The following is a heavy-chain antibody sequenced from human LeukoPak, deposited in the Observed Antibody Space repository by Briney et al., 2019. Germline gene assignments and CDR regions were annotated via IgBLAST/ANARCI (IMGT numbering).Heavy chain of an antibody. Sequence: PGGSLRLSCTASGFTFSSYGIHWVRHAPGKGLEWVAVISYDGSNKYYADSVKGRFTISRDNSKNTLYLQMNSLRAEDTAVYYCARDPPGYCSGGSCYTFDYWGQGTLVTVSS. CDR2: ISYDGSNK. J-gene: IGHJ4*02. D-gene: IGHD2-15*01. V-gene: IGHV3-30*19. CDR3: ARDPPGYCSGGSCYTFDY. CDR1: GFTFSSYG.